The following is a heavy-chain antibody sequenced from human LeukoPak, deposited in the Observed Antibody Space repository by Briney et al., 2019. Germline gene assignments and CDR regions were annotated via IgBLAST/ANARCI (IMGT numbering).Heavy chain of an antibody. CDR3: AKDRCSNGIGCYYYYMDV. CDR1: GFTFSSYG. V-gene: IGHV3-30*02. D-gene: IGHD2-8*01. CDR2: IQYDGSNE. Sequence: GGSLRLSCAASGFTFSSYGMHWVRQAPGKGLEWVAYIQYDGSNEQYADSVKGRFIISRDSSENILYLQMNSLRAEDTAVYYCAKDRCSNGIGCYYYYMDVWGKGTTVTISS. J-gene: IGHJ6*03.